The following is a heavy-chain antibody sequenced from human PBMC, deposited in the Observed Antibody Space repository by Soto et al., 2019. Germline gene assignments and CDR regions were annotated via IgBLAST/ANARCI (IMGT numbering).Heavy chain of an antibody. V-gene: IGHV3-23*01. CDR1: GFTFSTFV. J-gene: IGHJ6*02. Sequence: EVQLLESGGGWVQPGGSLRLSCAASGFTFSTFVMTWVRQVPGEGLEWVSSITGSGKSAYYADSVKGRVTISRDNSKNTLYLQISSLGVDDTAVYHCAVHLGQNYYTMAVWGQGTTVTVSS. CDR3: AVHLGQNYYTMAV. CDR2: ITGSGKSA.